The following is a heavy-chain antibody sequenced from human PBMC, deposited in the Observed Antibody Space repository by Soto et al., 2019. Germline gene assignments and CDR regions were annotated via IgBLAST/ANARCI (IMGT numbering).Heavy chain of an antibody. Sequence: QITLNESGPTLVKPTQTLTLTCTFSGFLLSTSGVGVGWIRQPPGKALEWLALIYWDDDKRYSPSLKSRLTITKDTSKNQVALTTTNMDPVDTATYYCAHVPYCSAGSCSVDYWGQGTLVTVPS. J-gene: IGHJ4*02. V-gene: IGHV2-5*02. CDR1: GFLLSTSGVG. D-gene: IGHD2-15*01. CDR3: AHVPYCSAGSCSVDY. CDR2: IYWDDDK.